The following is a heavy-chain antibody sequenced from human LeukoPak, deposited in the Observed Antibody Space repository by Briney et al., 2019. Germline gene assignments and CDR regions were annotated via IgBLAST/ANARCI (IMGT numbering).Heavy chain of an antibody. CDR2: ISSSSSYI. J-gene: IGHJ6*03. CDR1: GFTFSSYS. Sequence: PGGSLRLSCAASGFTFSSYSMNWVRQAPGKGLEWVSSISSSSSYIYYADSVKGRFTISRDNAKNSLYLQMNSLRAEDTAVYYCARASYYDFWSGYRDKDYYYYMDVWGKGTTVTVSS. CDR3: ARASYYDFWSGYRDKDYYYYMDV. D-gene: IGHD3-3*01. V-gene: IGHV3-21*04.